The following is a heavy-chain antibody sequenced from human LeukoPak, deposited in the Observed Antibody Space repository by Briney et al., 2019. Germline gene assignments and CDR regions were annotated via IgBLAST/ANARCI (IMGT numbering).Heavy chain of an antibody. CDR3: AHIVVVPAAIRDAFDI. CDR1: GFTFSSYG. J-gene: IGHJ3*02. Sequence: PGGSLRLSCAASGFTFSSYGMNWVCQAPGKGLEWVSYISSSSSTIYYADSVKGRFTISRDNAKNSLYLQMNSLRAEDTAVYYCAHIVVVPAAIRDAFDIWGQGTMVTVSS. D-gene: IGHD2-2*01. V-gene: IGHV3-48*01. CDR2: ISSSSSTI.